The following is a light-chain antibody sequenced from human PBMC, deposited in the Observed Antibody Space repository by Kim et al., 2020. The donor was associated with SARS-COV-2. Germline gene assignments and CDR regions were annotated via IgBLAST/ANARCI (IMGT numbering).Light chain of an antibody. CDR1: QGISSY. V-gene: IGKV1-9*01. CDR2: ASS. Sequence: SAAVGDRVNITCRASQGISSYFAWYQVKPGKAPKLLIYASSTLQSGVPSRFSGSGSGTDFTLTISSLQPADFATYYCQQLNSSPLTFGGGTKVDIK. J-gene: IGKJ4*01. CDR3: QQLNSSPLT.